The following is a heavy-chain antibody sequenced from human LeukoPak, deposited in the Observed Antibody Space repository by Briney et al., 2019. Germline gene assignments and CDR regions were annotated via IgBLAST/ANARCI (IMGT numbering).Heavy chain of an antibody. D-gene: IGHD6-19*01. Sequence: PGGSLRLSCAASGFTFSSYSMNWVRQAPGKGLEWVSYISTSSSTKNYADSVKGRFTISRDNSKNTLYLQMNSLRAEDTAVYYCAKDLERSSGRSGYMDVWGKGTTVTISS. J-gene: IGHJ6*03. CDR3: AKDLERSSGRSGYMDV. CDR2: ISTSSSTK. CDR1: GFTFSSYS. V-gene: IGHV3-48*01.